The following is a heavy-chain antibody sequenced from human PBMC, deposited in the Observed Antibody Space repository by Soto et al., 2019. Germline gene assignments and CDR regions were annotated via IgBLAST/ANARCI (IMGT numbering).Heavy chain of an antibody. J-gene: IGHJ1*01. CDR2: IHAGDGNT. CDR3: AFGTDYFHY. D-gene: IGHD3-16*01. CDR1: GYTFTNYA. Sequence: ASVKVSCKASGYTFTNYAMHWVRQAPGQRPEWMGWIHAGDGNTKFSQNFQGRVTFTRGTSANTAYMELSSLRSEDTAVYYCAFGTDYFHYWGQGTLVTVSS. V-gene: IGHV1-3*01.